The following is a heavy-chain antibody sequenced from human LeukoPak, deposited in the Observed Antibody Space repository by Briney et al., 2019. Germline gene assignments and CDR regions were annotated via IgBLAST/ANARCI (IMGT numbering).Heavy chain of an antibody. CDR1: GYTFTSYD. J-gene: IGHJ4*02. CDR3: ARVDTNDYGDYDFDY. Sequence: ASVKVSCKASGYTFTSYDINWVRQATGQGLEWMGWMNPNGGNTGYAQKFQGRVTMTRNTSISTAYMELSSLRSEDTAVYYCARVDTNDYGDYDFDYWGQGTLVTVSS. D-gene: IGHD4-17*01. CDR2: MNPNGGNT. V-gene: IGHV1-8*01.